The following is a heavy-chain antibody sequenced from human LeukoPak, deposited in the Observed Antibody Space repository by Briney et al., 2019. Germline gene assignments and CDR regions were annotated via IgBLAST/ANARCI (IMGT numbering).Heavy chain of an antibody. CDR1: GGSISSYY. Sequence: SETLSLTCTVSGGSISSYYWSWLRQPPGKGLEWIGYIYYSGSTNYNPSLKSRVTISVDTSKNQFSLKLSSVTAADTAVYYCARHSGSLYYDSTIFDYWGQGTLVTVSS. V-gene: IGHV4-59*08. J-gene: IGHJ4*02. CDR3: ARHSGSLYYDSTIFDY. D-gene: IGHD3-22*01. CDR2: IYYSGST.